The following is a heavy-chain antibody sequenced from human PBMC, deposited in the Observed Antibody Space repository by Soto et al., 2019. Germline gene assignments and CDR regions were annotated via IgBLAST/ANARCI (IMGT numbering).Heavy chain of an antibody. V-gene: IGHV1-8*01. CDR1: GYTFTSYD. CDR2: MNPNSGNT. CDR3: ARGPQDYGDYVFSLGAFDI. Sequence: ASVKVSCKASGYTFTSYDISWVRQATGQGLEWMGWMNPNSGNTGYAQKFQGRVTMTRNTSISTAYMELSSLRSEDTAVYYCARGPQDYGDYVFSLGAFDIWGQGTMVTVSS. J-gene: IGHJ3*02. D-gene: IGHD4-17*01.